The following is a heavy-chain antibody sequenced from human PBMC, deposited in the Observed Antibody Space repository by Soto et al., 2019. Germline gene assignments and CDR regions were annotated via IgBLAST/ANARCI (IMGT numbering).Heavy chain of an antibody. CDR2: ISGSGGST. CDR3: AKELPPTITMARDALAI. D-gene: IGHD3-10*01. J-gene: IGHJ3*02. CDR1: GFTFSSYA. V-gene: IGHV3-23*01. Sequence: GGSLRLSCAASGFTFSSYAMSWVRQAPGKGLEWVSAISGSGGSTYYADSVKGRFTISRDNSKNTLYLQMNSLRAEDTAVYYCAKELPPTITMARDALAIWGQGTMVTVSS.